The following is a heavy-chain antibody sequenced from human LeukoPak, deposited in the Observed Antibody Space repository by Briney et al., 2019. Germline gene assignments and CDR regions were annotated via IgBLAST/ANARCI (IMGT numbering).Heavy chain of an antibody. CDR3: AREVIAAAGTEVGVDY. CDR2: VSAHGVDK. D-gene: IGHD6-13*01. V-gene: IGHV3-30*12. CDR1: GFTFSNYG. Sequence: GGSLRLSCAASGFTFSNYGMHWVRQAPGKGLEWLAVVSAHGVDKFYADSVKGRFTISRDNSKNTLYLQMNSLRAEDTAVYYCAREVIAAAGTEVGVDYWGQGTLVTVSS. J-gene: IGHJ4*02.